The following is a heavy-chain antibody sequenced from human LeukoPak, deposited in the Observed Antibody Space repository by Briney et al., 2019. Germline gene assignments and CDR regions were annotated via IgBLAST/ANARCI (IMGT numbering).Heavy chain of an antibody. CDR1: GYTFTSYG. Sequence: ASVKVSCKASGYTFTSYGISWVRQAPGQGLEWMGWISAYNGNTNYAQKLQGRVTMTTDTSTSTAYMELRSLRSDDTAVYYCARDSFGVVTGNGWFDPGGQGTLVTVSS. D-gene: IGHD3-3*01. CDR2: ISAYNGNT. J-gene: IGHJ5*02. V-gene: IGHV1-18*01. CDR3: ARDSFGVVTGNGWFDP.